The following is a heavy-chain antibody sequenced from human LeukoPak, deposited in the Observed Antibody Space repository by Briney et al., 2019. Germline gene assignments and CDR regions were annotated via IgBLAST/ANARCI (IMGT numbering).Heavy chain of an antibody. J-gene: IGHJ6*03. Sequence: ASVTVSCKASGYTFTSYGISWVRQAPGQGLEWMGWISAYNGNTNYAQKLQGRVTMTTDTSTSTAYMELRSLRSDDTAVYYCASDSKGPYYYYMDVWGKGTTVTISS. CDR2: ISAYNGNT. V-gene: IGHV1-18*01. D-gene: IGHD3-3*02. CDR1: GYTFTSYG. CDR3: ASDSKGPYYYYMDV.